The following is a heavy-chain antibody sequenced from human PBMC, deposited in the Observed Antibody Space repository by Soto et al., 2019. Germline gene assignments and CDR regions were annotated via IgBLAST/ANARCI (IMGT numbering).Heavy chain of an antibody. D-gene: IGHD2-2*01. J-gene: IGHJ5*02. V-gene: IGHV3-15*01. CDR2: IKSKTDGGTT. CDR3: TTSRTGFDP. Sequence: EVQLVESGGGLVKPGGSLRLSCAASGFTFSNAWMSWVRQAPGKGLEWVVRIKSKTDGGTTDYAAPMKGRFTISRDDSKNTLYLQMNSLKTEDTAVYYCTTSRTGFDPWGQGTLVTVSS. CDR1: GFTFSNAW.